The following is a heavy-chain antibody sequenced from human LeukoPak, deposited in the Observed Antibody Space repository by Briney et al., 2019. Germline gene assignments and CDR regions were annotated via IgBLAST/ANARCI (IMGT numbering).Heavy chain of an antibody. CDR2: IYYSGST. D-gene: IGHD1-26*01. CDR3: ARDDPSIVGATENAFDI. CDR1: GGSISRYY. J-gene: IGHJ3*02. Sequence: SETLSLTCTVPGGSISRYYWSWIRQPPGKGLEWIGYIYYSGSTNYNPSLKSRVTISVDTSKNQFSLKLSSVTAADTAVYYCARDDPSIVGATENAFDIWGQGTMVTVSS. V-gene: IGHV4-59*01.